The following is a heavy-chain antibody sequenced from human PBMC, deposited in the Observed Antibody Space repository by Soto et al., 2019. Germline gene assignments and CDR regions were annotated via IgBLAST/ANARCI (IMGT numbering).Heavy chain of an antibody. CDR3: AREDSIIIPAVSDF. CDR2: ISPFDSKT. CDR1: GFNFRNYW. Sequence: GGSLRLSCAAGGFNFRNYWVHWFRQAPGKGLVWLSGISPFDSKTYYSDSVKGRFAISRDNAKSSVSLQMNTLRVEDTAVYYCAREDSIIIPAVSDFWGQGTLVTVSS. J-gene: IGHJ4*02. D-gene: IGHD2-2*01. V-gene: IGHV3-21*01.